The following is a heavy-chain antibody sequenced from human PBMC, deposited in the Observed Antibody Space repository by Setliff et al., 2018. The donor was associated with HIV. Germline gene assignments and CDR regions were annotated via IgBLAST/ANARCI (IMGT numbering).Heavy chain of an antibody. D-gene: IGHD4-17*01. Sequence: ASVKVSCKASGYTFTSYPMNWVRQAPGQGLEWMGWINTNTGNPTYAQGFTGRFVFSLDTSVSTAYLQISRLKAEDTAVYYCARHVEGIWGDYGLVDYYFDYWGQGTLVTVSS. J-gene: IGHJ4*02. CDR1: GYTFTSYP. CDR2: INTNTGNP. V-gene: IGHV7-4-1*02. CDR3: ARHVEGIWGDYGLVDYYFDY.